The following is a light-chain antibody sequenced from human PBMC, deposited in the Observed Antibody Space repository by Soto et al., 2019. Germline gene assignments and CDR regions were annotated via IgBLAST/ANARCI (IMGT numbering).Light chain of an antibody. Sequence: QSALTQPASVSGSPGQSITISCTGTSSDVGGYNYVSWYQQHPGKAPKLMIYDVSNRPSGVSNRFSGSKSGITASLTISGLQAEDEADYYCSSYTSSSTRGFGGGTKLTVL. CDR1: SSDVGGYNY. CDR2: DVS. J-gene: IGLJ2*01. CDR3: SSYTSSSTRG. V-gene: IGLV2-14*01.